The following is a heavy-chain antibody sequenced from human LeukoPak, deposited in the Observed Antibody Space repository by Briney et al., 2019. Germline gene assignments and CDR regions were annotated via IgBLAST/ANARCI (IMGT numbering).Heavy chain of an antibody. V-gene: IGHV3-30-3*01. J-gene: IGHJ4*02. CDR1: GFTFSSYA. Sequence: GMYLRLSCAASGFTFSSYAMHWVRQAPGKGLEWVAVISYDGSNKYYADSVVGRFTISRDNSKNTLYLQMNSLRAEDTAVYYCATDREYYYDSLVYWGQGTLVTVYS. CDR2: ISYDGSNK. CDR3: ATDREYYYDSLVY. D-gene: IGHD3-22*01.